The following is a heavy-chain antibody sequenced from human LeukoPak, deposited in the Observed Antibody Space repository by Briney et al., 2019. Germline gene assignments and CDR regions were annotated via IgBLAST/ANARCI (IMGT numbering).Heavy chain of an antibody. J-gene: IGHJ6*04. V-gene: IGHV3-48*03. D-gene: IGHD2-15*01. CDR3: TKETPQMDV. CDR2: ISSTGNTV. Sequence: PGGSLRLSCAASGFIFSSYELNWVRQAPGQGLEWVAYISSTGNTVHYAGSVKGRFTISRDNAKNSLYLQMNRLRAEDTAVYYCTKETPQMDVWGKGTTVTVSS. CDR1: GFIFSSYE.